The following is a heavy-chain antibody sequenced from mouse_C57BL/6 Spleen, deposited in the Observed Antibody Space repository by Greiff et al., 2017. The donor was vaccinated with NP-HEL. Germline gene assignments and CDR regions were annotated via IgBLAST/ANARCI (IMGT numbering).Heavy chain of an antibody. CDR2: IDPETGGT. Sequence: QVQLKQSGAELVRPGASVTLSCKASGYTFTDYEMHWVKQTPVHGLEWIGAIDPETGGTAYNQKFKGKAILTADKSSSTAYMELRSLTSEDSAVYYCTRGGIYYGNYLDYWGQGTTLTVSS. V-gene: IGHV1-15*01. CDR1: GYTFTDYE. CDR3: TRGGIYYGNYLDY. J-gene: IGHJ2*01. D-gene: IGHD2-1*01.